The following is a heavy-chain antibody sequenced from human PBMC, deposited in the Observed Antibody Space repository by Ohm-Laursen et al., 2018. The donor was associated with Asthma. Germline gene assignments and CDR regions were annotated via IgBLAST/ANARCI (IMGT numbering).Heavy chain of an antibody. J-gene: IGHJ6*02. CDR2: IIGSGADT. CDR1: GFTFSSYA. D-gene: IGHD2-15*01. Sequence: SLRLSCAASGFTFSSYAMSWVLQAPGKGLECVSAIIGSGADTHYADSVKGRFTISRDNSKNTLYLQMNTLRAEDTAVYYCARETATGSQNIHYYDLDVWGQGTTVIVSS. V-gene: IGHV3-23*01. CDR3: ARETATGSQNIHYYDLDV.